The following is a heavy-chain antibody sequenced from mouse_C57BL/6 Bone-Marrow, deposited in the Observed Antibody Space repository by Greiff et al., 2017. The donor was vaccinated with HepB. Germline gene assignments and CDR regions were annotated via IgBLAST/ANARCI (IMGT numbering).Heavy chain of an antibody. CDR1: GYTFTSYW. D-gene: IGHD1-1*01. CDR2: IYPSDSET. J-gene: IGHJ3*01. CDR3: ARPLFYYYGISPFAY. V-gene: IGHV1-61*01. Sequence: QVQLQQPGAELVRPGSSVKLSCKASGYTFTSYWMDWVKQRPGQGLEWIGNIYPSDSETHYNQKFKDKATLTVDKSSSTAYMQLSSLTSEDSAVYYCARPLFYYYGISPFAYWGQGTLVTVSA.